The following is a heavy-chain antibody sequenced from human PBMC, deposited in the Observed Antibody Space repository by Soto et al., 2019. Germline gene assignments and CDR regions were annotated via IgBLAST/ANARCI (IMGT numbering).Heavy chain of an antibody. J-gene: IGHJ4*02. Sequence: QLQLQESGPGLVKPSETLSLTCTVSGGSISSSSYYWGWIRQPPGKGLEWIGSIYYSGSTYYNPSLKSRVTISVDTSKNQFSLKLSSVTAADTAVYYCARSYGDYLPFDYWGQGTLATVSS. CDR1: GGSISSSSYY. V-gene: IGHV4-39*01. CDR3: ARSYGDYLPFDY. CDR2: IYYSGST. D-gene: IGHD4-17*01.